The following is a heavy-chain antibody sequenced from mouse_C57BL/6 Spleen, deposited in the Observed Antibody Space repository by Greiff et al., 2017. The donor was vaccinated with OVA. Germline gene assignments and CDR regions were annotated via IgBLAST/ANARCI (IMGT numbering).Heavy chain of an antibody. CDR1: GFSLTSYG. CDR3: ARNYYGSSYQVLYCDY. Sequence: QVHVKQSGPGLVQPSQSLSITCTVSGFSLTSYGVHWVRQSPGKGLEWLGVIWSGGSTDYNAAFISRLSLSKDNSKSQVFFKMNSLQADDTAIYYCARNYYGSSYQVLYCDYWGQGTTLTVSS. V-gene: IGHV2-2*01. CDR2: IWSGGST. D-gene: IGHD1-1*01. J-gene: IGHJ2*01.